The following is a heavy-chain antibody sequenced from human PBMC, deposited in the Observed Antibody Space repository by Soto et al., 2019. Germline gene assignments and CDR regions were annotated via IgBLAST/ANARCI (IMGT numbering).Heavy chain of an antibody. CDR2: IDPSDSYT. CDR3: ARPGYYDSSGYYYRPDI. D-gene: IGHD3-22*01. Sequence: GESLKISCKGSGYSFTSYWISWVRQMPGKGLEWMGRIDPSDSYTNYSPSFQGHVTISADKSISTAYLQWSSLKASDTAMYYCARPGYYDSSGYYYRPDIWGQGTMVTVSS. V-gene: IGHV5-10-1*01. CDR1: GYSFTSYW. J-gene: IGHJ3*02.